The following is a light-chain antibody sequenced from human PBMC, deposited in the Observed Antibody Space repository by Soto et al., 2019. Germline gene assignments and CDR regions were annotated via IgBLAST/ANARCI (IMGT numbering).Light chain of an antibody. V-gene: IGKV2-24*01. J-gene: IGKJ1*01. CDR2: QVS. Sequence: DIVMTQTPLSSPVTLVQPASISCRSSQSLVYSDGNTYLSWLQQRPGQPPRLLIYQVSNRFSGVPDRFSGSVAGTDFTLKISLVESEDVAIYYCVQFSHFPRTFGQGPKVDIK. CDR3: VQFSHFPRT. CDR1: QSLVYSDGNTY.